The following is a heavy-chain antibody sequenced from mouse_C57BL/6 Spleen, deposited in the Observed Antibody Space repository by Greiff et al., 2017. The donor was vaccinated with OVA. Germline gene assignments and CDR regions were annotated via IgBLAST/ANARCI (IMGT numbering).Heavy chain of an antibody. V-gene: IGHV10-1*01. CDR3: VRQGPPGFDY. J-gene: IGHJ2*01. CDR1: GFSFNTYA. CDR2: IRSKSNNYAT. Sequence: GGGLVQPKGSLKLSCAASGFSFNTYAMNWVRQAPGKGLEWVARIRSKSNNYATYYADSVKDRFTISRDDSESMLYLQMNNLKTEDTAMYYCVRQGPPGFDYWGQGTTLTVSS.